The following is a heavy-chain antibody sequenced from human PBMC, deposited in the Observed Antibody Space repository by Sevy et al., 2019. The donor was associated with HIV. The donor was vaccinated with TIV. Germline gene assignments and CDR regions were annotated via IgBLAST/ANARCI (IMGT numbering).Heavy chain of an antibody. CDR3: AGGGSGDYYYYGVDV. V-gene: IGHV3-30*03. D-gene: IGHD3-10*01. CDR1: GFTFRNFG. J-gene: IGHJ6*02. CDR2: VSYDGSSK. Sequence: GGSLRLSCVGSGFTFRNFGVHWLRQAPGKGLEWLSVVSYDGSSKYYVDSVKGRFIVSRDNSKNTLYLQMNSLRTEDTADYYCAGGGSGDYYYYGVDVWGQGTTVTVSS.